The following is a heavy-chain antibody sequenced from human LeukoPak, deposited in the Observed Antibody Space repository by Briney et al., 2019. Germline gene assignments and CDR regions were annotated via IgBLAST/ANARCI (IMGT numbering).Heavy chain of an antibody. V-gene: IGHV3-9*01. CDR2: ISWNSGSI. CDR1: GFTFDDYA. J-gene: IGHJ4*02. CDR3: ATYTGYDRIFDY. D-gene: IGHD5-12*01. Sequence: QSGRSLRLSCAASGFTFDDYAMHWVRQAPGKGLEWVSGISWNSGSIGYADSVKGRFTISRDNAKNSLYLQMNSLRAEDTALYYCATYTGYDRIFDYWGQGTLVTVSS.